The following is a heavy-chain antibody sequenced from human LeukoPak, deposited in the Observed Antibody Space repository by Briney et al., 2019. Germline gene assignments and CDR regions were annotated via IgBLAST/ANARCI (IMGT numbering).Heavy chain of an antibody. V-gene: IGHV3-23*01. CDR3: ASDSSGQSYYFDY. J-gene: IGHJ4*02. Sequence: GGSLRLSCAASGFTFSSYAMTWVRQAPGKGLEWVSAISGSGADTYYADSVKGRFTISRDNSKHALYLQMNSLRAEDTAVYFCASDSSGQSYYFDYWGQGTLVTVSS. CDR1: GFTFSSYA. D-gene: IGHD3-22*01. CDR2: ISGSGADT.